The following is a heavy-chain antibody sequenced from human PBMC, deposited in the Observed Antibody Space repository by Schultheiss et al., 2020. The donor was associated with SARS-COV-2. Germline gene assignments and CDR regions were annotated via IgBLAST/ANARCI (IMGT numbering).Heavy chain of an antibody. Sequence: GGSLRLSCAASGFPVSSNYMSWVRQAPGKGLEWVSAIGTAGDTYYPGSVKGRFTISRENAKNSLYLQMNSLRAGDTALYYCAKARWPFADYGDSDDWGQGTLVTVSS. CDR1: GFPVSSNY. CDR2: IGTAGDT. J-gene: IGHJ4*02. V-gene: IGHV3-13*01. D-gene: IGHD4-17*01. CDR3: AKARWPFADYGDSDD.